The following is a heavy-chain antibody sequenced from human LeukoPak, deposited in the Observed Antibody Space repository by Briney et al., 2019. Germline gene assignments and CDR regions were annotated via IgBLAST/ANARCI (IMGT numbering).Heavy chain of an antibody. CDR1: GFTFSSYW. CDR3: ASAEGYSVYYFDY. V-gene: IGHV3-7*01. J-gene: IGHJ4*02. D-gene: IGHD5-18*01. Sequence: GGSLRLSCAASGFTFSSYWMSWVRQAPGKGLEWVANIKQDGSEKYYVDSVKGRFTISRDNAKNSLYLQMNSLRAEATAVYYCASAEGYSVYYFDYWGQGTLVTVSS. CDR2: IKQDGSEK.